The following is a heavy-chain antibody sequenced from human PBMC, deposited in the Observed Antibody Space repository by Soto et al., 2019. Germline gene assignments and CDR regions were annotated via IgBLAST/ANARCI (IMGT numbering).Heavy chain of an antibody. CDR1: GFTFSSYW. CDR3: ARELGYCSSTSCSGMDYYYGMDV. D-gene: IGHD2-2*01. J-gene: IGHJ6*02. CDR2: IKQDGSEK. Sequence: EAQLVESGGGLVQPGGSLRLSCAASGFTFSSYWMSWVRQAPGKGLEWVANIKQDGSEKYYVDSVKGRFTISRDNAKDSLYLQMNSLRAEDTAVYYCARELGYCSSTSCSGMDYYYGMDVWGQGTTVTVSS. V-gene: IGHV3-7*03.